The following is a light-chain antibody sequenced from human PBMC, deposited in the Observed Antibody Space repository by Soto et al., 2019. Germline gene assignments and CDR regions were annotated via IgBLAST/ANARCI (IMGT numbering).Light chain of an antibody. CDR3: QLYGGSHMFS. V-gene: IGKV3-20*01. CDR1: ESISSSY. J-gene: IGKJ2*01. Sequence: EIVLTQSPGTLPLSPGEGVTLSCRASESISSSYLAWYQQRPGQSPRLLIYAASSRAAGIPDRFSGSGSGADFTLTISRLEPEDFAVYYCQLYGGSHMFSFGQGTKLQIK. CDR2: AAS.